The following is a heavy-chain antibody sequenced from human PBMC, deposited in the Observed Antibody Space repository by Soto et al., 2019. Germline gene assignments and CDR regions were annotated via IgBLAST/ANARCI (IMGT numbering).Heavy chain of an antibody. V-gene: IGHV5-10-1*01. CDR3: ARQVVGYCSGGSCTPFDY. CDR2: IDPSDSYT. D-gene: IGHD2-15*01. J-gene: IGHJ4*02. Sequence: KVSCKASGYTFTSYAMHWVRQMPGKGLEWMGRIDPSDSYTNYSPSFQGHVTISADKSISTAYLQWSSLKASDTAMYYCARQVVGYCSGGSCTPFDYWGQGTLVTVS. CDR1: GYTFTSYA.